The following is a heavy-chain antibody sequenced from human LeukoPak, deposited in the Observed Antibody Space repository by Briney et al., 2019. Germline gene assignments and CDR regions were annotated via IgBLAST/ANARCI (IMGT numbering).Heavy chain of an antibody. D-gene: IGHD1-14*01. CDR2: IYHSGST. Sequence: PSETLSLTCTVSGGSISSYYWSWIRQPPGKGLEWIGYIYHSGSTYYNPSLKSRVTISVDTSKNQFSLKLSSVTAADTAVYYCAREGAHTTLDYWGQGTLVTVSS. CDR1: GGSISSYY. V-gene: IGHV4-59*12. CDR3: AREGAHTTLDY. J-gene: IGHJ4*02.